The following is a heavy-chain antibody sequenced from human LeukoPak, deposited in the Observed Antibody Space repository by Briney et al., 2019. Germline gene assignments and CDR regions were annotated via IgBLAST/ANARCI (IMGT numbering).Heavy chain of an antibody. CDR2: INPNSGGT. V-gene: IGHV1-2*02. CDR1: GYTFTGYY. J-gene: IGHJ4*02. Sequence: GASVKVSCKASGYTFTGYYMHWVRQAPGQGLEWMGWINPNSGGTDYAQKFQGRVTMTRDTSISTAYMELSRLRSDDTAVYYCARDAGVSSGIMGYWGQGTLVTVSS. D-gene: IGHD6-19*01. CDR3: ARDAGVSSGIMGY.